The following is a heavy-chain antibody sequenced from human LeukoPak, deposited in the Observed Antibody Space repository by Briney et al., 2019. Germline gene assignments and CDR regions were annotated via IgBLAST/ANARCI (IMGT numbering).Heavy chain of an antibody. Sequence: SETLSLTCTVSGGSISSSSYYWGWIRQPPGKGLEWIGSIYYSGSTYYNPSLKSRVTISVDTSKNQFSLKLSSVTAADTAVYYCARRGRIRYFDWRFFDYWGQGTLVTVSS. CDR1: GGSISSSSYY. CDR3: ARRGRIRYFDWRFFDY. V-gene: IGHV4-39*01. CDR2: IYYSGST. D-gene: IGHD3-9*01. J-gene: IGHJ4*02.